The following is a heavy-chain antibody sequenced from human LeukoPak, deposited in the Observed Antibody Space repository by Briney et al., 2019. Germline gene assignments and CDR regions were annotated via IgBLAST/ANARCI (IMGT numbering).Heavy chain of an antibody. CDR1: GGSISSYY. D-gene: IGHD3-10*01. J-gene: IGHJ3*02. CDR3: ATHDYYGSVGAFDI. CDR2: IYYSGSS. Sequence: SETLSLTCTVSGGSISSYYWSWIRQPPGKGLEWIGYIYYSGSSNCNPSLKSRVVIAVDTSKNQFSLKLSYVTAADTAVYYCATHDYYGSVGAFDIWGQGTMVTVSS. V-gene: IGHV4-59*01.